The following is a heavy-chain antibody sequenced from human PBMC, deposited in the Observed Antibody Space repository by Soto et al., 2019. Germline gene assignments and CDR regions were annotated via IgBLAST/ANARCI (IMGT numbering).Heavy chain of an antibody. CDR1: GFTFSSYA. D-gene: IGHD3-9*01. Sequence: GGSLRLSCAASGFTFSSYAMSWVRQAPGKGLEWVSAISGSGGSTYYADSVKGRFTISRDNSKNTLYLQMNSLRAVDTAVYYGAKVRVWDYDILTGYYKLYYFDYWGQGTLVTVSS. V-gene: IGHV3-23*01. J-gene: IGHJ4*02. CDR2: ISGSGGST. CDR3: AKVRVWDYDILTGYYKLYYFDY.